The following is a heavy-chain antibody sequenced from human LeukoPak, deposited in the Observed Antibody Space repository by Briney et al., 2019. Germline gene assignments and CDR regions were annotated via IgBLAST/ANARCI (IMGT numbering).Heavy chain of an antibody. V-gene: IGHV1-2*02. Sequence: ASVKVSCKASGGTFSSYAISWVRQAPGQGLEWMGGIIPNSGGTNYAQKFQGRVTMTRDTSISTAYMELSRLRSDDTAVYYCARPTNSDGGYYYYGMDVWGQGTTVTVSS. CDR1: GGTFSSYA. J-gene: IGHJ6*02. CDR3: ARPTNSDGGYYYYGMDV. D-gene: IGHD2-8*01. CDR2: IIPNSGGT.